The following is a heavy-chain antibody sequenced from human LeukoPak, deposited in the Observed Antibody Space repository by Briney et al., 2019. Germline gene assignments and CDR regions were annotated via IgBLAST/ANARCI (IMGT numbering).Heavy chain of an antibody. D-gene: IGHD3-10*01. V-gene: IGHV3-23*01. CDR2: ISGSGGST. CDR3: ARDFMVRGGRDY. J-gene: IGHJ4*02. CDR1: GFTFSSYA. Sequence: GGSLRLSCAASGFTFSSYAMSWVRQAPGKGLEWVSAISGSGGSTYYADSVKGRFTISRDNAKNSLYLQMNSLRAEDTAVYYCARDFMVRGGRDYWGQGTLVTVSS.